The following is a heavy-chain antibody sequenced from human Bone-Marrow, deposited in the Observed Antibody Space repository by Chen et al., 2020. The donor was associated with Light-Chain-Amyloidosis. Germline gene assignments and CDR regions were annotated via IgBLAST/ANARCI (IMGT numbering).Heavy chain of an antibody. CDR2: IYYSGST. CDR3: ARLEWELLLGFDY. Sequence: QLQLQESGPGLVKPSETLSLTCTVPGGSISSSSYYWGWIRQPPGKGLEWIGSIYYSGSTYYNPSLKSRVTISVDTSKNQFSLKLSSVTAADTAVYYCARLEWELLLGFDYWGQGTLVTVSS. V-gene: IGHV4-39*01. CDR1: GGSISSSSYY. D-gene: IGHD1-26*01. J-gene: IGHJ4*02.